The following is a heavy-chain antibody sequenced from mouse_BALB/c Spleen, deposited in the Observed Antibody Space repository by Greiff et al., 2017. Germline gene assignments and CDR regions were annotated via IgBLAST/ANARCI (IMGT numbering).Heavy chain of an antibody. Sequence: DVKLQESGAELVRPGALVKLSCKASGFNIKDYYMHWVKQRPEQGLEWIGWIDPENGNTIYDPKFQGKASITADTSSNTAYLQLSSLTSEDTAVYYCARNYGRDRWFAYWGQGTLVTVSA. J-gene: IGHJ3*01. CDR3: ARNYGRDRWFAY. V-gene: IGHV14-1*02. CDR1: GFNIKDYY. CDR2: IDPENGNT. D-gene: IGHD1-1*01.